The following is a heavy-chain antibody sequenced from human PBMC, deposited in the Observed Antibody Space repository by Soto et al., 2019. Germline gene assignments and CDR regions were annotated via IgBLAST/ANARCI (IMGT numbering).Heavy chain of an antibody. CDR1: DGSISRGGYS. CDR2: IYHSGST. V-gene: IGHV4-30-2*01. CDR3: ARVPGP. D-gene: IGHD3-10*01. J-gene: IGHJ5*02. Sequence: SQTMSLTCAVSDGSISRGGYSWSWIRQPPGKGLEWIGYIYHSGSTYYNPSLKSRVTISVDRSKNQFSLKLSSVTAADKAVYYCARVPGPWGQGTLVTVS.